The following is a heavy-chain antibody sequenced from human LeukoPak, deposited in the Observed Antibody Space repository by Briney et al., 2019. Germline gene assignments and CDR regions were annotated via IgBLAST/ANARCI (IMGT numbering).Heavy chain of an antibody. J-gene: IGHJ6*04. CDR2: ISSSSSYI. D-gene: IGHD3-10*01. CDR3: ARVPSGSYYGMDV. CDR1: GFTFSSYS. V-gene: IGHV3-21*01. Sequence: GGSLRLSCAASGFTFSSYSMNWVRQAPGKGLEWVSSISSSSSYIYYADSVKGRFTISRDNAKNSLYLQMNSLRAEDTAVYYCARVPSGSYYGMDVWGKGTTVTVSS.